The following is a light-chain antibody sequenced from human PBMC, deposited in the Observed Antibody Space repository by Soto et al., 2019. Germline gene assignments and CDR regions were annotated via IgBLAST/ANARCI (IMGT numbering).Light chain of an antibody. V-gene: IGKV1-9*01. Sequence: QLTQSPSSMYASVGERVIITCRASQGISSNLAWYQQKPGRAPKLLIFGASTLQSGVPSRFSGSGSGTDFTLTISSLQPEDFATYFCQKLNAYPPWTLGQGTKVDIK. CDR2: GAS. CDR1: QGISSN. J-gene: IGKJ1*01. CDR3: QKLNAYPPWT.